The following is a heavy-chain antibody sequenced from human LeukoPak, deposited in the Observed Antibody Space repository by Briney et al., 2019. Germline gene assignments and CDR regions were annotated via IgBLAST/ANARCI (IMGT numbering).Heavy chain of an antibody. D-gene: IGHD6-6*01. CDR2: ISYSGST. CDR1: GVSITSYY. J-gene: IGHJ6*02. Sequence: SETLSLTCTVSGVSITSYYWSWIRQPPGKGLEWIGYISYSGSTDHNPSLKSRATISLDTSKNQFSLKLSSVTAADTAVYYCARDVKSHVRRVAYSSSASYYYGMDVWGQGTTVTVSS. CDR3: ARDVKSHVRRVAYSSSASYYYGMDV. V-gene: IGHV4-59*01.